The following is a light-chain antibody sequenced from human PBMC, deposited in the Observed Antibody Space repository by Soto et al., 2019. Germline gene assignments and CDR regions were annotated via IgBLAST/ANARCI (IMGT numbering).Light chain of an antibody. CDR1: SSNIGKNP. CDR3: AAWDGSLNGYV. V-gene: IGLV1-44*01. J-gene: IGLJ1*01. Sequence: QSVLTQPPSASGTPGQKVTIPCSGASSNIGKNPVNWYQHLPGTAPKLLISTNNRRPSGVPARFSGSKSDTSASLAISGLQSDDEADYYCAAWDGSLNGYVFGTGTKLTVL. CDR2: TNN.